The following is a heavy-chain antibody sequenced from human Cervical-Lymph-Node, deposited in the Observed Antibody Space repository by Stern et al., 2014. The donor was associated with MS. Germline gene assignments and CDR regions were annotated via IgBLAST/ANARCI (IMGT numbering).Heavy chain of an antibody. D-gene: IGHD1-1*01. CDR3: ARGPYNRDFFEY. CDR2: IIPVVGTA. CDR1: GGTFSRYG. J-gene: IGHJ4*02. Sequence: QVQLVQSGAEVRKPGASVKVSCKASGGTFSRYGISWVRQAPGQGLEWMGGIIPVVGTADYAEQFQARVTITADGSTSTAYMELSSLTSADTAVYYCARGPYNRDFFEYWGPGTLVTVSS. V-gene: IGHV1-69*01.